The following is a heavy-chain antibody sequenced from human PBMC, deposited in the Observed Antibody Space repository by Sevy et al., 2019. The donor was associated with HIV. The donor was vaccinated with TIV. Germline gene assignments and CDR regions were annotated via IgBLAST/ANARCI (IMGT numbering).Heavy chain of an antibody. V-gene: IGHV4-61*01. J-gene: IGHJ3*02. Sequence: SKTLSLTCTVAGGSVNSGSYYWSWIRQPPGKGLEWIGYIYYGGSTNYNPSLKSRVTISVDTSKNQFSLKLNSVTTADTAVYFCARELKWELPHGDEASDIWGQGTTVTVSS. CDR2: IYYGGST. CDR3: ARELKWELPHGDEASDI. CDR1: GGSVNSGSYY. D-gene: IGHD1-26*01.